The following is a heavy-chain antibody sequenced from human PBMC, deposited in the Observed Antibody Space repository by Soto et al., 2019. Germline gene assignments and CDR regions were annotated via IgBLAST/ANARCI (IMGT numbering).Heavy chain of an antibody. J-gene: IGHJ4*02. CDR3: TRETVAGITGLDY. CDR2: ISVSDAFI. V-gene: IGHV3-23*01. D-gene: IGHD1-20*01. CDR1: GXNVGAFA. Sequence: LRLSCSASGXNVGAFAVNWVRQAPGKGLEWVSGISVSDAFIYYADSVRGRFSISRDASENILYLQMNSLRVDDTALYYCTRETVAGITGLDYWGPGTLVTVSS.